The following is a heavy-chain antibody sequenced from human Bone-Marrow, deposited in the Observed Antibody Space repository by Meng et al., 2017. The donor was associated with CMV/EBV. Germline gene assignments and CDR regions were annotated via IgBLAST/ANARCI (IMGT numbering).Heavy chain of an antibody. CDR3: ARMPYRTGAGLNLYYYYGMDV. V-gene: IGHV3-11*01. J-gene: IGHJ6*02. CDR1: GFTFSDYY. Sequence: GGSLRLSCAASGFTFSDYYMSWIRQAPGKGLEWVSYISSSGSTIYYADSVKGRFTISRNNAKNSLYLQMNSLRAEDTAVYYCARMPYRTGAGLNLYYYYGMDVWGQGTTVAVSS. CDR2: ISSSGSTI. D-gene: IGHD1-14*01.